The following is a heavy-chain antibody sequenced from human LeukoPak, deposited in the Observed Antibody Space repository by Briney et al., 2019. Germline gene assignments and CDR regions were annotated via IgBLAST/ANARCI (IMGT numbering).Heavy chain of an antibody. D-gene: IGHD6-13*01. J-gene: IGHJ4*02. Sequence: GGSLRLSCAASGFTFSSYAMHWVRQAPGKGLEWVAVISYDGSNKYYADSVKGRFTISRDNSKSTLYLQMNSLRAEDTAVYYCARDPLSSSSFDLWGQGTLSPSPQ. V-gene: IGHV3-30*04. CDR1: GFTFSSYA. CDR3: ARDPLSSSSFDL. CDR2: ISYDGSNK.